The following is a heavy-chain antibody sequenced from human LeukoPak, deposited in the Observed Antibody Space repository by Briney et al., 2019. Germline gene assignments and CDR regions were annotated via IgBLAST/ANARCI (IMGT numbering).Heavy chain of an antibody. V-gene: IGHV3-74*01. J-gene: IGHJ2*01. Sequence: PSETLSLTCTVSGGSIRTSSYYWGWIRQPPGKGLVWVSRISGDGSSTNYADSVKGRFTISRDNAKNTLYLQMNSLRAEDTAVYYCQSSGARWYFDLWGRGTLVTVSS. D-gene: IGHD3-22*01. CDR3: QSSGARWYFDL. CDR2: ISGDGSST. CDR1: GGSIRTSSYY.